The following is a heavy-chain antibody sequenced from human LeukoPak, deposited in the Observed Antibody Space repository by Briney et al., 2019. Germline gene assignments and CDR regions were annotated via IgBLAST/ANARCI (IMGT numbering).Heavy chain of an antibody. D-gene: IGHD2-15*01. Sequence: SETLSLTCAVYGGSFSGYYWSWIRQPPGKGLEWIGEINHSGSTNYNPSLKSRVTISVDTSKNQFSLKLSSVTAADTAVYYCARGRYCSSTSCYKRSGYCSGGSCYSWDYWGQGTPVTVSS. CDR3: ARGRYCSSTSCYKRSGYCSGGSCYSWDY. V-gene: IGHV4-34*01. CDR2: INHSGST. CDR1: GGSFSGYY. J-gene: IGHJ4*02.